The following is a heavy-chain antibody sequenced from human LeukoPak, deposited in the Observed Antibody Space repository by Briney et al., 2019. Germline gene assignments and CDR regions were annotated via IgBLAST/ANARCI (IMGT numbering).Heavy chain of an antibody. J-gene: IGHJ3*02. V-gene: IGHV1-2*02. D-gene: IGHD6-6*01. Sequence: ASVKVSCKASGYTFTGYYIHWVRQAPGQGLEWMGWIYPYSGDTNYAQNFQGRVTMTRDTSISTAYMELSSLKSDDTAVYYCARDRDSGSSLDIWGQGTMLTVSS. CDR3: ARDRDSGSSLDI. CDR1: GYTFTGYY. CDR2: IYPYSGDT.